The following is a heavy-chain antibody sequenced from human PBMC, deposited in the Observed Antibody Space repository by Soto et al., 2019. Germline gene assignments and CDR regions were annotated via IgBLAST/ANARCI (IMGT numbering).Heavy chain of an antibody. D-gene: IGHD3-22*01. CDR1: GFTFSSYA. Sequence: TGGSLRLSCAASGFTFSSYAMSWVRQAPGKGLEWVSAISGSGGSTYYADSVKGRFTISRDNSKNTLYLQMNSLRAEDTAVYYCAKDVYYYDSSGYAYDAFDIWGQGTMVTVSS. CDR2: ISGSGGST. V-gene: IGHV3-23*01. J-gene: IGHJ3*02. CDR3: AKDVYYYDSSGYAYDAFDI.